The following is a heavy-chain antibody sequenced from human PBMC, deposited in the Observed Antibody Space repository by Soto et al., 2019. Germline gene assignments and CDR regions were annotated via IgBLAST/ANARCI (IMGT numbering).Heavy chain of an antibody. CDR2: ISTSGGST. V-gene: IGHV3-23*01. CDR1: GFTFNNDA. J-gene: IGHJ4*02. D-gene: IGHD2-2*01. Sequence: GGSLRLSCPASGFTFNNDAMSWVRQVPGKGLEWVSAISTSGGSTYQADSVKGRFTISRDNPKRPLYLQTNRLRAEDPAVYYCAKDLERSCSSCSCYALIFGGQGTPVTVSS. CDR3: AKDLERSCSSCSCYALIF.